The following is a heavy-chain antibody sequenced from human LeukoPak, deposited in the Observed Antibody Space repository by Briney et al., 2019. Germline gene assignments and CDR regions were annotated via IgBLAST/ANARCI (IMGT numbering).Heavy chain of an antibody. V-gene: IGHV3-30*01. Sequence: SVRGRFTISRDNSKNTLFLQMNSLRPEDTAVYYCARGPDYDILADYFDCWGQGTLVTVSS. J-gene: IGHJ4*02. CDR3: ARGPDYDILADYFDC. D-gene: IGHD3-9*01.